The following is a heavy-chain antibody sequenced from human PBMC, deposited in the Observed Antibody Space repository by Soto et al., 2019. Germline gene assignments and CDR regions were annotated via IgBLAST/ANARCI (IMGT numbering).Heavy chain of an antibody. V-gene: IGHV1-18*01. Sequence: ASVKVSCKASGYTFTSYGISWVRQAPGQGLEWMGWISAYNGNTNYAQKLQGRVTMTTDTSTSTAYMELRSLRSDDTAVYYCARKGGAHYYDKGRPFDYWGQGTLVTVSS. D-gene: IGHD3-22*01. J-gene: IGHJ4*02. CDR1: GYTFTSYG. CDR3: ARKGGAHYYDKGRPFDY. CDR2: ISAYNGNT.